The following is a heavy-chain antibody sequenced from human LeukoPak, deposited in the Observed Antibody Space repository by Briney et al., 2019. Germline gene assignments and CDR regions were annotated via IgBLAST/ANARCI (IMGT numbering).Heavy chain of an antibody. V-gene: IGHV3-23*01. J-gene: IGHJ5*02. CDR1: GFTFSSYA. CDR2: IGGSGVNT. D-gene: IGHD1-26*01. Sequence: GGSLRLSCAASGFTFSSYAMSWVREAPGKGLAWVSFIGGSGVNTYYADSVKGRFTISRDNSKNTLFLQMNSLRTEDTAVYSCAKVMSGSNRYNWFDPWGRRTMVTVSS. CDR3: AKVMSGSNRYNWFDP.